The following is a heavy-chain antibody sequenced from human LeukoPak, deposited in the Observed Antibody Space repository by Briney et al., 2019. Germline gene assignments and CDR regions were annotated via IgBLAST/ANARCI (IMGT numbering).Heavy chain of an antibody. D-gene: IGHD2-15*01. CDR3: ARDQTPFY. J-gene: IGHJ4*02. CDR1: GFTFDDYA. V-gene: IGHV3-9*01. CDR2: ISWNSGSI. Sequence: GGSLRLSCAASGFTFDDYAMHWVRQAPGKGLEWVSGISWNSGSIGYADSVKGRFTISRDNAKSSMWLQMSSLRAEDTAVYYCARDQTPFYWGQGSLVTVSS.